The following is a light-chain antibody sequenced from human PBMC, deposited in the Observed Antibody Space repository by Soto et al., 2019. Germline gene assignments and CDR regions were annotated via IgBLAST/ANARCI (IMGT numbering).Light chain of an antibody. Sequence: IVMTQSPATLSVSPGERATLSCRASQNVNYNLAWYQQKPGQAPSLLIHDASISATAGPARFSGSGSGTEFTLTISTLQSEDFAVYYCQQYNNWPRTFGQGTKVEIK. J-gene: IGKJ1*01. CDR1: QNVNYN. CDR3: QQYNNWPRT. V-gene: IGKV3-15*01. CDR2: DAS.